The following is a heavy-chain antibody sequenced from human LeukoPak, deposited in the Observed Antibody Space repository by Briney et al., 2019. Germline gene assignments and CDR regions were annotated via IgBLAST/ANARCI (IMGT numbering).Heavy chain of an antibody. D-gene: IGHD4-23*01. CDR2: MNPNSGNT. Sequence: ASVNVSCKASGYTFTRYDINWVRQATGQGLEWMGWMNPNSGNTGYTQKVQDRVTMTRNTSISTAYMELSSLRSEDTAVYYCARGARWGDHGRFDYWGQGTLVTVSS. CDR3: ARGARWGDHGRFDY. V-gene: IGHV1-8*01. CDR1: GYTFTRYD. J-gene: IGHJ4*02.